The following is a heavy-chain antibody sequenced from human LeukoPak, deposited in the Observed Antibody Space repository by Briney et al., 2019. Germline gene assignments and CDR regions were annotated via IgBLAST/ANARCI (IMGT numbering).Heavy chain of an antibody. V-gene: IGHV3-30*19. D-gene: IGHD1-26*01. J-gene: IGHJ4*02. CDR2: ISYDGSNK. Sequence: PGGSLRLSCAASGFTFSSYGMHWVRQAPGKGLEWVAVISYDGSNKYYADSVKGRFTISRDNSKNTLYLQMNSLRAEDTAVYYCARELPPTVEYSGSYYFDYWGQGTLVTVSS. CDR3: ARELPPTVEYSGSYYFDY. CDR1: GFTFSSYG.